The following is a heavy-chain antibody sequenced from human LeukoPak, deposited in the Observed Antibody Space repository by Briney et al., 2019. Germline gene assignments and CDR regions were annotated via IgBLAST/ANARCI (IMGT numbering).Heavy chain of an antibody. CDR3: AKDRTPFDY. Sequence: GGSLRLSCAASGFTFSSYAMSWVRQAPRKGLEGVSGISGSGGITHYADSVKGRFTISRDNFKDAVYLQMNSLRAEDTAVYYCAKDRTPFDYWGQGTLVTVSS. CDR2: ISGSGGIT. V-gene: IGHV3-23*01. CDR1: GFTFSSYA. J-gene: IGHJ4*02.